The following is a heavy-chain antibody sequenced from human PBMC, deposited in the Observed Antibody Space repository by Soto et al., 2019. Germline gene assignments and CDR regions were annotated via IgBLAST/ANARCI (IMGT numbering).Heavy chain of an antibody. D-gene: IGHD3-9*01. CDR2: IIPIFGTA. J-gene: IGHJ4*02. V-gene: IGHV1-69*13. Sequence: ASVKVACKASGGTFSSYAGSWVRQAHGQGLEWMGGIIPIFGTANYAQKFQGRVTITADESTSTAYMELSSLRSEDTAVYYCARCGAVHILTGYYFDYWGQGTLVTAPQ. CDR1: GGTFSSYA. CDR3: ARCGAVHILTGYYFDY.